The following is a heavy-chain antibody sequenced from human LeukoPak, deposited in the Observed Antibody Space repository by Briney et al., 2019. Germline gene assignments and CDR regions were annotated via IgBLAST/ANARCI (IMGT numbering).Heavy chain of an antibody. CDR1: GFSFSTYA. J-gene: IGHJ4*02. Sequence: GGSLRLSCAASGFSFSTYAMSWVRQAPGKGLEWVSGVNGNGGSTSYADSVKGRFTIFRDNSKNTVYLQMNSLRAEDTAVYYCARDLQVDYWGQGTLVTVSS. CDR2: VNGNGGST. V-gene: IGHV3-23*01. CDR3: ARDLQVDY.